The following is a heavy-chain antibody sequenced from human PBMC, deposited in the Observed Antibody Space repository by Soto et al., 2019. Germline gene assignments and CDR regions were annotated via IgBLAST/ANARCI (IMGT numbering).Heavy chain of an antibody. D-gene: IGHD2-2*01. CDR1: GGSISSYY. Sequence: SETLSLPFTVSGGSISSYYWSWIRQPAGKGLEWIGRIYTSGSTNYNPSLKSRVTMSVDTSKNQFSLKLSSVTAADTAVYYCARDRYCSSTSCRNWFDPWGQGTLVTVSS. CDR2: IYTSGST. J-gene: IGHJ5*02. CDR3: ARDRYCSSTSCRNWFDP. V-gene: IGHV4-4*07.